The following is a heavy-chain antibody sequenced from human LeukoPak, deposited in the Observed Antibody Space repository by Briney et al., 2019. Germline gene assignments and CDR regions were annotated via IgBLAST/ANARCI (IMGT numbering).Heavy chain of an antibody. D-gene: IGHD6-19*01. J-gene: IGHJ4*02. Sequence: GGSLRLSCAASGFTFSSCWMNWVRQAPGKGLEWVANIKQDGTEKYFVDSVKGRFTISRDNAKNSLYLQMNSLRAEDTAVYYCARAGSGSPYWGQGTLVTVSS. CDR1: GFTFSSCW. CDR3: ARAGSGSPY. CDR2: IKQDGTEK. V-gene: IGHV3-7*01.